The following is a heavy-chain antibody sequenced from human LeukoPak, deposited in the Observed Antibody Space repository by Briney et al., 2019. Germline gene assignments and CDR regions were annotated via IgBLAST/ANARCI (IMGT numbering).Heavy chain of an antibody. CDR1: GYTFTSYY. D-gene: IGHD3-22*01. V-gene: IGHV1-46*01. CDR2: INPSGGST. Sequence: ASVKVSCKASGYTFTSYYMHWVRQAPGQGLEWMGIINPSGGSTSYAQKFQGRVTMTRDTSTSTVYMELSSLRSEDTAVYYCARGSHYYDSSGYYPYWYFVLWGRGTLVTVSS. CDR3: ARGSHYYDSSGYYPYWYFVL. J-gene: IGHJ2*01.